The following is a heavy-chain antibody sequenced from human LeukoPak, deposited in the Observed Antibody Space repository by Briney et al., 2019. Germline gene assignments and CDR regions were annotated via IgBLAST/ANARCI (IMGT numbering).Heavy chain of an antibody. CDR2: IWYDGSNK. CDR1: GFTFSSYG. D-gene: IGHD3-22*01. J-gene: IGHJ4*02. CDR3: ARESGRYYYDSSGYFN. V-gene: IGHV3-33*01. Sequence: PGRSLRLSCAASGFTFSSYGMHWVRQAPGKGLEWVAVIWYDGSNKYYADSVKGRFTISRDNSKNTLYLQMNSLRAEDTAVYYCARESGRYYYDSSGYFNRGQGTLVTVSS.